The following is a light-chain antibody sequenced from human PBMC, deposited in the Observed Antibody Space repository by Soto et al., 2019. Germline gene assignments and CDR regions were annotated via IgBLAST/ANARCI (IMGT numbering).Light chain of an antibody. J-gene: IGKJ4*01. CDR2: GTS. CDR1: QSVSSN. V-gene: IGKV3-15*01. Sequence: EIVMNQSPDTLSVSPGERATLSCRASQSVSSNLAWYQQKPGQAPRLLIYGTSTRVTGIPARFSGSGSGTEFTLTISSLQSEDFAVYYCQQYYNWPLTFGGGTKVDIK. CDR3: QQYYNWPLT.